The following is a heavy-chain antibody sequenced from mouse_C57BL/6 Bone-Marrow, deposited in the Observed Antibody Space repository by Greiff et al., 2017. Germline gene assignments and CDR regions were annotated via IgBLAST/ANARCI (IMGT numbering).Heavy chain of an antibody. V-gene: IGHV1-74*01. D-gene: IGHD1-1*01. Sequence: VQLQQSGADLVQPGASVQVSCNASGYPFTSSWMHWVKQRPGQGLEWIGRIHPSASDTNSNQTFKGKATLTVAKSSITAYMQLSSLTSEDSAVYDCERHPHYCASHYFDYWGQGTTLTVSS. J-gene: IGHJ2*01. CDR1: GYPFTSSW. CDR2: IHPSASDT. CDR3: ERHPHYCASHYFDY.